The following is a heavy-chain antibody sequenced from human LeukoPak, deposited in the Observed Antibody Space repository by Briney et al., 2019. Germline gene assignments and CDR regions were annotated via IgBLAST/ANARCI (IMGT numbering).Heavy chain of an antibody. V-gene: IGHV3-48*02. D-gene: IGHD3-3*01. CDR3: ARGAYDVMSGPDY. CDR1: GFTFSSYA. Sequence: GSLRLSCVASGFTFSSYAMNWVRQAPGKGLEWVSYCSSSSSTIYYAESVKGRFSISRDNAKNSLFLQMNSLRDDDTAIYYCARGAYDVMSGPDYWGQGTLVTVSS. CDR2: CSSSSSTI. J-gene: IGHJ4*02.